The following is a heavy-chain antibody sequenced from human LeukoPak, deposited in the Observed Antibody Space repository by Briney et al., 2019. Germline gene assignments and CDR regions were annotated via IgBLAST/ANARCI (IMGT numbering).Heavy chain of an antibody. J-gene: IGHJ4*02. D-gene: IGHD6-13*01. CDR3: AKDRDIAAAGKSPGYFDY. CDR1: GFTFSSYA. V-gene: IGHV3-23*01. Sequence: GGSLRLSCAASGFTFSSYAMSWVRQAPGKGLEWVSAISGSGGSTYYADSVKGRFTISRDNSKNTLYLQMNSLRAEDTAVYYCAKDRDIAAAGKSPGYFDYWGQGTLSPSPQ. CDR2: ISGSGGST.